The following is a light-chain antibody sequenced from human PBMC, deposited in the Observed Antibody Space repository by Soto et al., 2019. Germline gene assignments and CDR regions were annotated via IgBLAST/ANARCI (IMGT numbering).Light chain of an antibody. CDR3: SSYTISSPHVV. V-gene: IGLV2-14*01. CDR1: SSDVGGYNY. Sequence: QSALTQPASMSGSPGQSITISCTGTSSDVGGYNYVSWYQRHPGKAPKLMIYDVSNRPSGVSNRFSGSKSGNTASLTISGLQAEDEADYYCSSYTISSPHVVFGGGTKVTVL. CDR2: DVS. J-gene: IGLJ2*01.